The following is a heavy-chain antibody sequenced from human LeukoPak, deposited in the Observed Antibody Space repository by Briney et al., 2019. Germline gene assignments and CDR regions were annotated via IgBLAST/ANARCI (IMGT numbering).Heavy chain of an antibody. CDR3: AGPVGRYSSGLYYYYFDY. CDR1: GDSINSLDL. D-gene: IGHD3-22*01. V-gene: IGHV4-4*02. J-gene: IGHJ4*02. Sequence: SGTLSLTCTVSGDSINSLDLWSWVRQPPGKGLEWIGEMYLSGTTHSNPSVKSRVTISIDKSKSQFFLNLSSVTAADTAVYYCAGPVGRYSSGLYYYYFDYWGQGTLVTVSS. CDR2: MYLSGTT.